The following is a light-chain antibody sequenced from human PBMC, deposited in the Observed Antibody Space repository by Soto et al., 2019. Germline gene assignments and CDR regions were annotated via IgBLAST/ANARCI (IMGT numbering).Light chain of an antibody. CDR2: MTS. CDR3: MQTLHTPWT. Sequence: DIVLTQSPLSLPVSPGEPASISCRSSQRLLNRNGYNYLDWFVQKPGQSPQLLIYMTSNRSPGVPDRFSGSGSGTDFTLKISRVEAEGVGVYYCMQTLHTPWTFGQGTKVDIK. CDR1: QRLLNRNGYNY. V-gene: IGKV2-28*01. J-gene: IGKJ1*01.